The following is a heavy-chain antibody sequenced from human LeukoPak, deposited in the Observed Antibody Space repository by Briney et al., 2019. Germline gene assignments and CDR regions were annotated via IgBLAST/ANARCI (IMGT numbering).Heavy chain of an antibody. CDR3: AKEIRRYRGSWSLKPFDY. D-gene: IGHD6-13*01. V-gene: IGHV3-30*18. CDR2: ISYDGSNK. J-gene: IGHJ4*01. Sequence: GSLRLSCTASGFTFSSYGMHWVRQAPGKGLEWVAVISYDGSNKYYADSVKGRFTISRDNSKNSLYLQMNSLRAEDTALYYCAKEIRRYRGSWSLKPFDYWGQEPWSPSPQ. CDR1: GFTFSSYG.